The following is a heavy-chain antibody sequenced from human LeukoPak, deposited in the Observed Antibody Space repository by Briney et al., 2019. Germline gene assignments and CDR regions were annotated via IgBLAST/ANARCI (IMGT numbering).Heavy chain of an antibody. Sequence: GGSLRLSCAASGFTFSSYEMNWVRQAPGKGLEWVSYISSSGSTIYYADSVKGRFTISRDNAKNSLYLQMNSLRAEGTAVYYCARGVVINSGYFSYWGQGTLVTVSS. J-gene: IGHJ4*02. CDR3: ARGVVINSGYFSY. CDR2: ISSSGSTI. CDR1: GFTFSSYE. D-gene: IGHD3-22*01. V-gene: IGHV3-48*03.